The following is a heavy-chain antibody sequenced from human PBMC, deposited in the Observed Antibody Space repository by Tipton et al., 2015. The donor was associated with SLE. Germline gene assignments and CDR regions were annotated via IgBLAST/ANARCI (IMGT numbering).Heavy chain of an antibody. CDR2: INHSGST. Sequence: TLSLTCAVYGGSFSGYYWSWIRQPPGKGLEWIGEINHSGSTNYNPSLKSRVTISVDTSKNQFSLKLSSVTAADTAVYYCARVRNFYNWFDPWGQGTLVTVSS. J-gene: IGHJ5*02. D-gene: IGHD2/OR15-2a*01. CDR3: ARVRNFYNWFDP. CDR1: GGSFSGYY. V-gene: IGHV4-34*01.